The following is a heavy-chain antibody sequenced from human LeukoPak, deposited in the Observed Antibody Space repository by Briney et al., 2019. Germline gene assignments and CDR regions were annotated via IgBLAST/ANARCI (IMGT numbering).Heavy chain of an antibody. CDR1: GGSISNGIYY. J-gene: IGHJ4*02. CDR3: ARQWSYGTPYYFDS. V-gene: IGHV4-39*07. Sequence: SETLSLTCSVFGGSISNGIYYWGWIRQPPGKGLEWIGSIHYSGSTYYNPSLKSRVIISVDTSKNQFSLKLSSVTAADTAVYYCARQWSYGTPYYFDSWGQGTLVTVSS. CDR2: IHYSGST. D-gene: IGHD4/OR15-4a*01.